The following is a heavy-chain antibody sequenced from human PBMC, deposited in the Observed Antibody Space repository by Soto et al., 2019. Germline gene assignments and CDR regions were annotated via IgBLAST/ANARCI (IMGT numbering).Heavy chain of an antibody. Sequence: QVQLVQSGAEVKKPGSSVKVSCKASGGTFSSYAISWVRQAPGQGLEWMGGIIPIFGTANYAQKFQGRVTITEDESTSTAYMELSSLRSEDTAVYYCASGGRYSVSYSNPPDDSWGQGTLVTVSS. CDR2: IIPIFGTA. V-gene: IGHV1-69*12. D-gene: IGHD1-26*01. J-gene: IGHJ4*02. CDR1: GGTFSSYA. CDR3: ASGGRYSVSYSNPPDDS.